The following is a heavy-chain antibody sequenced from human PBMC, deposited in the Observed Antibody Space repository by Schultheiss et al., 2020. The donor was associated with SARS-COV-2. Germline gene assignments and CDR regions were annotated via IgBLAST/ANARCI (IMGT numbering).Heavy chain of an antibody. CDR2: IWYDGSNK. D-gene: IGHD3-22*01. Sequence: GGSLRLSCAASGFTFSSYGMHWVRQAPGKGLEWVAVIWYDGSNKYYADSVKGRFTISRDNSKNTLYLQMNSLRAEDTAVYYCARDHYYDSSGYPIPTDPWGQGTLVTVSS. CDR1: GFTFSSYG. CDR3: ARDHYYDSSGYPIPTDP. J-gene: IGHJ5*02. V-gene: IGHV3-33*01.